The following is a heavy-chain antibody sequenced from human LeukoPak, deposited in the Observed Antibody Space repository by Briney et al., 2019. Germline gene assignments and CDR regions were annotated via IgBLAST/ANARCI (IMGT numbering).Heavy chain of an antibody. CDR3: ARGFRYYDSSGSIFDY. CDR1: GFSIGTGYY. CDR2: FFQLGGT. V-gene: IGHV4-38-2*01. D-gene: IGHD3-22*01. Sequence: SETLSLTCGVSGFSIGTGYYWAWIRQPPGKGLEWIGSFFQLGGTYYNPSLKSRVTISVDTSKNQFSLKLSSVTAADTAVYYCARGFRYYDSSGSIFDYWGQGTLVTVSS. J-gene: IGHJ4*02.